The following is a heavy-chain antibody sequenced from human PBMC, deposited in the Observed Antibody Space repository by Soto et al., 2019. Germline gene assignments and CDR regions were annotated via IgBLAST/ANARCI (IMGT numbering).Heavy chain of an antibody. Sequence: PSETLSLTCTVSGGSISSSSYYWGWIRQPPGKGLEWIGSIYYSGSTYYNPSLKSRVTISVDTSKNQFSLKLSSVTAADTAVYYCARRYTVTTSVDYWGQGTLVTVS. V-gene: IGHV4-39*01. CDR2: IYYSGST. J-gene: IGHJ4*02. D-gene: IGHD4-17*01. CDR1: GGSISSSSYY. CDR3: ARRYTVTTSVDY.